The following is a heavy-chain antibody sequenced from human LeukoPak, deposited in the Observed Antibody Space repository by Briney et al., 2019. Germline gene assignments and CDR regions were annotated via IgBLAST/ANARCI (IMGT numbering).Heavy chain of an antibody. CDR1: GYTFIDFY. Sequence: ASVTVSCKASGYTFIDFYLHWVRQAPGQAFEWMGWINPNTGDTNFAQKFLGTVTLTSDTSINTAYMEIHSLRPDDAAVYYCTRPRYTIKGAVNGWASFDLWGQGTKVTVSS. J-gene: IGHJ3*01. D-gene: IGHD3-3*01. V-gene: IGHV1-2*02. CDR3: TRPRYTIKGAVNGWASFDL. CDR2: INPNTGDT.